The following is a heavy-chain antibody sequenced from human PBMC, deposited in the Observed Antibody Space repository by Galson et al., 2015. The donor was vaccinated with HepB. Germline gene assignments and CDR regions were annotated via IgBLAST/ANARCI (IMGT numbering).Heavy chain of an antibody. Sequence: SLRLSCAASGFTFSTCAMTWVRQAPGKGLEWVSTISGNGGRTYYADSVKGRFTIPRDNSTDTLYLHMNSLRAEDTAVYYCAKDQIWEFPHFLRYWGQGTLVTVSS. CDR1: GFTFSTCA. CDR2: ISGNGGRT. J-gene: IGHJ4*02. V-gene: IGHV3-23*01. CDR3: AKDQIWEFPHFLRY. D-gene: IGHD5-18*01.